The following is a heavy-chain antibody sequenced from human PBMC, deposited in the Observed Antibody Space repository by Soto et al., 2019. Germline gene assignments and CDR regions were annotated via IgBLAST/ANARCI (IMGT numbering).Heavy chain of an antibody. CDR1: GGSFSGYY. Sequence: SEPLSLTCAVYGGSFSGYYWSWIRQPPGKGLEWIGEINHSGSTNYNPSLKSRVTISVDTSKNQFSLKLSSVTAADTAVYYCARARPTVTTPYYYYYGMDVWGQGTTVTVSS. J-gene: IGHJ6*02. V-gene: IGHV4-34*01. CDR2: INHSGST. CDR3: ARARPTVTTPYYYYYGMDV. D-gene: IGHD4-17*01.